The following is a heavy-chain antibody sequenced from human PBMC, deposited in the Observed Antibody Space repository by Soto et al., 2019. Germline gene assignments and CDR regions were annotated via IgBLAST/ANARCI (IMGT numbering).Heavy chain of an antibody. CDR1: GYTFTTND. CDR2: MFINSGAT. CDR3: ATYQTGAAFTN. J-gene: IGHJ4*02. Sequence: QGQVVQSGAEVKKPGASVKVSCKASGYTFTTNDINWVRQATGQGLEWMGWMFINSGATGHAQRFQGRVTMTGDTSTSTAYMELSGLTSEDTAIYYCATYQTGAAFTNWGQGTLVSVSS. V-gene: IGHV1-8*01. D-gene: IGHD6-13*01.